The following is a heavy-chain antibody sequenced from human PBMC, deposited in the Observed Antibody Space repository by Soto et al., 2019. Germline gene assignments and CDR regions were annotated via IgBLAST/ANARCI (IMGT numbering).Heavy chain of an antibody. D-gene: IGHD4-4*01. V-gene: IGHV4-59*01. Sequence: SETLSLTCTVSGGSISSYYWSWIRQPPGKGLEWIGYIYYSGSTNYNPSLKSRVTISVDTSKNQFSLKLSSVTAADTAVYYCARGKYSSPRGGLDVWGQGTLVTVSS. CDR1: GGSISSYY. CDR3: ARGKYSSPRGGLDV. J-gene: IGHJ4*02. CDR2: IYYSGST.